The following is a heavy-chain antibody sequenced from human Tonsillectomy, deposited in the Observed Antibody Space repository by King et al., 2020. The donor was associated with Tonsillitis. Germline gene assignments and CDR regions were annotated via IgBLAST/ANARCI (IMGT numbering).Heavy chain of an antibody. CDR1: GYIFGTYW. CDR2: IYPGDSET. D-gene: IGHD3-9*01. Sequence: FQLVQSGAEVKKPGESLKISCRGSGYIFGTYWIAWVRQMPGKGLEWMGIIYPGDSETRYSPSFQGQVTISADKSISTAYLQWNSLKASDTAMYYCTRQLHLDVISGDYWGQGSLVTVSS. CDR3: TRQLHLDVISGDY. V-gene: IGHV5-51*01. J-gene: IGHJ4*02.